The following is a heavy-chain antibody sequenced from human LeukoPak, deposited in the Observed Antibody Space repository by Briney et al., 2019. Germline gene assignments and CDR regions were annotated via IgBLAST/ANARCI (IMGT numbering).Heavy chain of an antibody. CDR3: AVTATSFDY. J-gene: IGHJ4*02. D-gene: IGHD2-21*02. CDR1: GFTVSSNH. Sequence: PGRSLRLSCAASGFTVSSNHMSWVRQAPGKGLEWVPVIYSGGSTNYAESVKGRFTISRDNSKNTLYLQMNSLRAEDTAVYYCAVTATSFDYWGQGTLVTVSS. V-gene: IGHV3-66*01. CDR2: IYSGGST.